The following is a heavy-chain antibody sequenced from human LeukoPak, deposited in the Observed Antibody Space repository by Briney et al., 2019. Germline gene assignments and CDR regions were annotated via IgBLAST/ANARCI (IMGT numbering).Heavy chain of an antibody. CDR2: FRGSGGST. D-gene: IGHD3-10*01. CDR3: AKGKTGNYYGMDV. V-gene: IGHV3-23*01. Sequence: PGGSLRLSCAASGFTFSNYAMSWVRQAPGKGLEWVSAFRGSGGSTYYADSVKGRFTISRDNSKNTLYLQMNSLRAEDTAVYYCAKGKTGNYYGMDVWGQGTTVTVS. CDR1: GFTFSNYA. J-gene: IGHJ6*02.